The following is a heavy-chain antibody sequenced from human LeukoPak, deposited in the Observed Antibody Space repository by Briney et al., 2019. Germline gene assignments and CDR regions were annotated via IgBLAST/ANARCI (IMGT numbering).Heavy chain of an antibody. CDR1: GYTFTSYG. V-gene: IGHV1-18*01. Sequence: VASVKVSCKASGYTFTSYGISWVRQAPGQGLEWMGWISAYNGNTNYAQKLQGRVTMTTDTSTSTAYMELRSLRSDDTAEYYCARDADCSGGSCYSSWFDPWGQGTLVTVSS. J-gene: IGHJ5*02. D-gene: IGHD2-15*01. CDR3: ARDADCSGGSCYSSWFDP. CDR2: ISAYNGNT.